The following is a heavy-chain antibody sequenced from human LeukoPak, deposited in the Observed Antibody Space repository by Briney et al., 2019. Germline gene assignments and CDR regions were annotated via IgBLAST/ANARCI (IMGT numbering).Heavy chain of an antibody. J-gene: IGHJ4*02. V-gene: IGHV4-4*07. Sequence: PSETLSLTCTVSGGSISSYYWSWIRQLAGKGLEWIGRIYTSGSTNYNPSLKSRVTMSVDTSKNQFSLKLSSVTAADTAVYYCARSSNYDFWSGYWGLVYWGQGTLVTVSS. CDR1: GGSISSYY. CDR2: IYTSGST. D-gene: IGHD3-3*01. CDR3: ARSSNYDFWSGYWGLVY.